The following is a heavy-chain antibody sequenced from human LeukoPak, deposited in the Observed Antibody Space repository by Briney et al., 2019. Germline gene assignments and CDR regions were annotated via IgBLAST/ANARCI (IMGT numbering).Heavy chain of an antibody. CDR1: GFTFSDYY. Sequence: PGGSLRLSCAASGFTFSDYYMSWIRQAPGKGLEWVSYISSSSSTIYYADSVKGRFTISRDNAKNSLYLQMNSLRAEDTAVYHCAREAYYYYMDVWGKGTTVTVSS. J-gene: IGHJ6*03. CDR3: AREAYYYYMDV. CDR2: ISSSSSTI. V-gene: IGHV3-11*04.